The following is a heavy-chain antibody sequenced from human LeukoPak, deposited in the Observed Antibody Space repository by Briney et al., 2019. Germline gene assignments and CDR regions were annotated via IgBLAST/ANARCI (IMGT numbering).Heavy chain of an antibody. Sequence: PGGSLRLSCAASGFTFSSYWMSWVRQAPGKGMEWVANIKPDGSEKYYVDSVKGRFTISRDNAKNSLYLQMNSLRVEDTAVYYCARIGDRSGFIDYWGQGTLVTVSS. D-gene: IGHD3-22*01. J-gene: IGHJ4*02. V-gene: IGHV3-7*03. CDR2: IKPDGSEK. CDR1: GFTFSSYW. CDR3: ARIGDRSGFIDY.